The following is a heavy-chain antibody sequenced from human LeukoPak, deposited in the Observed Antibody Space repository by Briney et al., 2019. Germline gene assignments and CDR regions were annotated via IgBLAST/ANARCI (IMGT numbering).Heavy chain of an antibody. V-gene: IGHV4-30-4*01. CDR2: IYYSGST. D-gene: IGHD2-2*01. Sequence: PSQTLSLTCTVSGGSISSGDYYWSWIRQPPGKGLEWIGYIYYSGSTYYNPSLKSRVTISVDTSKNQFSLKLSSVTAADTAVYYCASASTTVGVVPAASYFDYWGQGTLVTVSS. J-gene: IGHJ4*02. CDR1: GGSISSGDYY. CDR3: ASASTTVGVVPAASYFDY.